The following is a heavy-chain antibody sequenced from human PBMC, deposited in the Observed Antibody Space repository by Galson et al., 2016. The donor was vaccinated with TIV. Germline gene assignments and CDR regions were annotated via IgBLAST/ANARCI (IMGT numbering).Heavy chain of an antibody. D-gene: IGHD4-17*01. CDR1: GGSISNSGYY. CDR3: AIVDTKDVTTTWYFDL. J-gene: IGHJ2*01. CDR2: IYYSGNI. V-gene: IGHV4-31*03. Sequence: TLSLTCTVSGGSISNSGYYWSWIRQHPGKGLEWIGYIYYSGNIYYNPSLKSRIVISVDTSKNQFSLRLSSVTAADTCVYYCAIVDTKDVTTTWYFDLWGRGTLVTVSS.